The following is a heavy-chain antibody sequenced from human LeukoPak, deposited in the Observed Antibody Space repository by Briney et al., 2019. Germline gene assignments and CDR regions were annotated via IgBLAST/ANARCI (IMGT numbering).Heavy chain of an antibody. CDR3: VKDPFSGYESGTFWFDP. J-gene: IGHJ5*02. V-gene: IGHV3-9*01. CDR1: GFTFDYYA. D-gene: IGHD5-12*01. Sequence: GGSLRLSCGGFGFTFDYYAMHWVRQVPGKGLEWVAGISWSGGDRRYADSVKGRFTISRDNAKKSLYLEMNDLRLEDTALYFCVKDPFSGYESGTFWFDPWGQGARVIVSS. CDR2: ISWSGGDR.